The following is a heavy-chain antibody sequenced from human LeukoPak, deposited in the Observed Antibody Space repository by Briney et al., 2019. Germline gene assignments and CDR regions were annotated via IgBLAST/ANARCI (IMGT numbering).Heavy chain of an antibody. J-gene: IGHJ4*02. CDR2: ITGSGSNT. Sequence: RGSLRLSCAASGFSFSSFAMSWVRQAPGKGLEWVSAITGSGSNTYYADSVKGRFTISRDNSKNTLYLQMNSMRADDTAVYYCARRTALEQYFDYWGQGTLVTVSS. CDR3: ARRTALEQYFDY. CDR1: GFSFSSFA. D-gene: IGHD1/OR15-1a*01. V-gene: IGHV3-23*01.